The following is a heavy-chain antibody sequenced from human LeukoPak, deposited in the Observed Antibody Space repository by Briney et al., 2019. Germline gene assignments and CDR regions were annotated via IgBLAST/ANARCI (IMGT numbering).Heavy chain of an antibody. Sequence: SENLYLNCTVSGDSISGSTYHWGWIRQPPGKGLEWLGTVHHTGRAFYNPSLRGRTTVSVDTSKNEFSLKLTSVTAADTAVHYCAREPDAWGQGILVIVSS. CDR2: VHHTGRA. CDR3: AREPDA. V-gene: IGHV4-39*07. J-gene: IGHJ5*02. CDR1: GDSISGSTYH.